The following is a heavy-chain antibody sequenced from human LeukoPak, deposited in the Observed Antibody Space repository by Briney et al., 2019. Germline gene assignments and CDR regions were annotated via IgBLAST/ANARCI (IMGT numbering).Heavy chain of an antibody. CDR1: GGTFSSYA. J-gene: IGHJ4*02. V-gene: IGHV1-69*05. CDR3: ARDLSSSSTDY. D-gene: IGHD6-6*01. Sequence: SVKVSCKASGGTFSSYAISWVRQAPGQGLEWMGGIIPIFGTANYAQKFQGRVTMTRDTSISTAYMELSRLRSDDTAVYYCARDLSSSSTDYWGQGTLVTVSS. CDR2: IIPIFGTA.